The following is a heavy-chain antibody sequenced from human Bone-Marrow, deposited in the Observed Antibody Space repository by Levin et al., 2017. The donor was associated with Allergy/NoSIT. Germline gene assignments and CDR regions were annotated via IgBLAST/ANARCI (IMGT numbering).Heavy chain of an antibody. CDR3: ARQPPPPALFYSSENYFDY. J-gene: IGHJ4*02. D-gene: IGHD6-19*01. CDR1: GGSISSSSYY. CDR2: IYYSGST. V-gene: IGHV4-39*01. Sequence: SQTLSLTCTVSGGSISSSSYYWGWIRQPPGKGLEWIGSIYYSGSTYYNPSLKSRVTISVDTSKNQFSLKLSSVTAADTAVYYCARQPPPPALFYSSENYFDYWGQGTLVTVSS.